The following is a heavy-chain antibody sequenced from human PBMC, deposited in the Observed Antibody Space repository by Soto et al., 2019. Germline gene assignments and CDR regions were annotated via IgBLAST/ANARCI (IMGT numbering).Heavy chain of an antibody. D-gene: IGHD6-13*01. J-gene: IGHJ6*02. CDR1: GGTFSSYA. V-gene: IGHV1-69*12. CDR2: IIPIFGTA. Sequence: QVQLMQSGAEVKKPGSSVKVSCKASGGTFSSYAISWVRQAPGQGLEWMGGIIPIFGTANYAQKFQGRVTITADESTSTAYMELSSLRSEDTAVYYCARGSDSSSWRHYYYGMDVWGQGTTVTVSS. CDR3: ARGSDSSSWRHYYYGMDV.